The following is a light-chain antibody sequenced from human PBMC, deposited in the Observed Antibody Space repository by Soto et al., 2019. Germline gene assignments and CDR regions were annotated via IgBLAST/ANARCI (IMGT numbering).Light chain of an antibody. Sequence: EIVLTQSPATLSLSPGERATLSCRASQSVSSYLAWYQQKPGQAPRLLIYDASNRATGIPARFSGSGSGTDFTLTSSSLEPEDFALYYCQQRSNWPPYTFGQGTKLEIK. CDR3: QQRSNWPPYT. J-gene: IGKJ2*01. CDR1: QSVSSY. V-gene: IGKV3-11*01. CDR2: DAS.